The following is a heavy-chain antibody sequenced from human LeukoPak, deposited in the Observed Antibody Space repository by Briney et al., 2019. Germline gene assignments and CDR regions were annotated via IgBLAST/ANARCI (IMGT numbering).Heavy chain of an antibody. CDR1: GFTFSDHY. CDR2: TRSKARGYTT. V-gene: IGHV3-72*01. Sequence: GGSLRLSCATSGFTFSDHYMDWVRQAPGKGLEWVARTRSKARGYTTEYAASVKGRFTVSRDESMNSLYLQMNSLKTADTAVYYCARGPTVTFNYHYGMDVWGQGTTVTVSS. D-gene: IGHD4-17*01. CDR3: ARGPTVTFNYHYGMDV. J-gene: IGHJ6*02.